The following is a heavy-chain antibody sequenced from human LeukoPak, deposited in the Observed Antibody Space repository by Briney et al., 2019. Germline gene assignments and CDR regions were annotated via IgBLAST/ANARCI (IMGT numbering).Heavy chain of an antibody. V-gene: IGHV4-34*01. Sequence: PSETLSLTCAVYGGSFSGYYWSWIRQPPGKGLEWIGEINHSGSTNYNPSLKSRVTISADTSKNQFSLKLSSVTAADTAVYYCARVLGDPDWGQGTLVTVSS. CDR1: GGSFSGYY. CDR2: INHSGST. J-gene: IGHJ4*02. CDR3: ARVLGDPD. D-gene: IGHD3-10*01.